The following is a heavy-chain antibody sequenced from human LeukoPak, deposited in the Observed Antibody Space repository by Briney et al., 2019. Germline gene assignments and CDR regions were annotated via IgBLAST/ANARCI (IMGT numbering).Heavy chain of an antibody. V-gene: IGHV3-48*04. CDR1: GVTLSITS. D-gene: IGHD5-24*01. CDR2: IDKSSNPI. J-gene: IGHJ4*02. CDR3: ADNLSR. Sequence: GGSLRLSCAAPGVTLSITSMNWVRQPPGKGLEWISYIDKSSNPIYYADSVKGRFTISRDTAKSSLYLQMNSLRADDTAVYYCADNLSRWGQGTLVTVSS.